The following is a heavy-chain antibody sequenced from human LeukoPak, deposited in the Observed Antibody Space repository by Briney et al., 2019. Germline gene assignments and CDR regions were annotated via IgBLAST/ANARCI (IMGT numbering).Heavy chain of an antibody. D-gene: IGHD4-17*01. CDR1: GYTLTELS. V-gene: IGHV1-24*01. J-gene: IGHJ6*02. CDR2: FDPEDGET. CDR3: ATVRSDYGDYYYYYGMDV. Sequence: ASVKVSCKVSGYTLTELSIHWVRQGPGKGLEWMGGFDPEDGETIYAQKFQGRVTMTEDTSTDTAYMELSSLRSEDTAVYYCATVRSDYGDYYYYYGMDVWGQGTTVTVSS.